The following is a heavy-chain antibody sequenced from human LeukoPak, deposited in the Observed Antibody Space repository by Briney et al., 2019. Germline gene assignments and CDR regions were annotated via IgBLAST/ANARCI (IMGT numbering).Heavy chain of an antibody. D-gene: IGHD2-2*01. V-gene: IGHV4-59*01. Sequence: PSETLSLTCSVSGDSTTSYYCSWVRQSPGKGLEWLGFVYKIGNTNYNPSLRSRLTMSVDRSKTQFSLKLSSVTAADTAVYYCARGAEVVPAAGPYFDYWGQGTLVTVSS. CDR1: GDSTTSYY. CDR3: ARGAEVVPAAGPYFDY. CDR2: VYKIGNT. J-gene: IGHJ4*02.